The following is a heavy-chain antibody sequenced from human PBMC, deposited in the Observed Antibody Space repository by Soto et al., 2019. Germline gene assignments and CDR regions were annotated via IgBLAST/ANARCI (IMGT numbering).Heavy chain of an antibody. V-gene: IGHV3-30*18. CDR2: ISYDGSNK. D-gene: IGHD6-6*01. CDR1: GFTFSSYG. Sequence: PGGSLRLSCAASGFTFSSYGMHWVRQAPGKGLEWVAVISYDGSNKYYADSVKGRFTISRDNSKNTLYLQMNSLRAEDTAVYYCAKDLAARLPTHYYYYGMDVWGQGTTVTVSS. CDR3: AKDLAARLPTHYYYYGMDV. J-gene: IGHJ6*02.